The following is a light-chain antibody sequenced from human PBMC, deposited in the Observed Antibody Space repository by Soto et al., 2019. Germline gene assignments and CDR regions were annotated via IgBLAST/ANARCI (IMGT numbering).Light chain of an antibody. V-gene: IGKV3-20*01. CDR1: QNLSRYF. CDR3: QQHDILPIT. Sequence: VVTQSACTLSLSPGDRASLSCRASQNLSRYFLAWYQHKPGQAPRLLISGASRRATGIPDRFSGAGSGTDFTLTISRLEPEDFALYYCQQHDILPITFGQGTRLEIK. CDR2: GAS. J-gene: IGKJ5*01.